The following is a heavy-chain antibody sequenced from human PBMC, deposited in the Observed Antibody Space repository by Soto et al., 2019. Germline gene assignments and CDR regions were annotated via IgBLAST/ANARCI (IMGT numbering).Heavy chain of an antibody. CDR3: ARGYSTDCSNGVCLSFYNHDMDV. CDR1: GYSFTDYH. Sequence: QVQLVQSGAEVKRPGASLKVSCKSSGYSFTDYHIHWVRQAPGQGLEWLGRINPQSGGTSTAQKFQGWVTMTRDTSINTAYMELTRLRSDDTAVYYCARGYSTDCSNGVCLSFYNHDMDVWGQGTTVTVSS. V-gene: IGHV1-2*04. CDR2: INPQSGGT. D-gene: IGHD2-8*01. J-gene: IGHJ6*02.